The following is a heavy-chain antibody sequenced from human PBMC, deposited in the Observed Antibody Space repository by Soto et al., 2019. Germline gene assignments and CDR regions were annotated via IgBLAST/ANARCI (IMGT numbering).Heavy chain of an antibody. Sequence: SVKVSCKASGATFTSSTVNWVRQARGQPPEWIGWILVGSGQTNSAQKFQGRVAITRDMSTYTAYLELNSLRSDDSAVYYCAAISSGYYRVFDYWGQGTPVTVSS. CDR2: ILVGSGQT. V-gene: IGHV1-58*01. CDR1: GATFTSST. D-gene: IGHD3-22*01. J-gene: IGHJ4*02. CDR3: AAISSGYYRVFDY.